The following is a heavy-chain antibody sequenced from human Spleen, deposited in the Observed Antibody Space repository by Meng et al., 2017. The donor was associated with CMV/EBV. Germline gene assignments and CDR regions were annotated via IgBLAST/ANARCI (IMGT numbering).Heavy chain of an antibody. D-gene: IGHD2-2*02. Sequence: ASVKVSCKASGYTITGYYMHWVRQEPGQGLEWMGWINPNSGGTNYAQKFQGRVTMTRDTSINTAYMELSRLRSDDSAVYYCARGYCSGASCYIDDWGQGTLVTVSS. J-gene: IGHJ4*02. CDR3: ARGYCSGASCYIDD. CDR1: GYTITGYY. CDR2: INPNSGGT. V-gene: IGHV1-2*02.